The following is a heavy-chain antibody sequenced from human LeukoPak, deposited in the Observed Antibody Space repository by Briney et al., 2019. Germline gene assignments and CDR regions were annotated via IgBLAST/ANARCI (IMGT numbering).Heavy chain of an antibody. CDR3: AREGSVGAFDI. CDR1: GFTFDDYA. J-gene: IGHJ3*02. V-gene: IGHV3-21*01. Sequence: GGSLRLSCAASGFTFDDYAMHWVRQAPGKGLEWVSSISSSSSYIYYADSVKGRFTISRDNAKNSLYLQMNSLRAEDTAVYYCAREGSVGAFDIWGQGTMVTVSS. CDR2: ISSSSSYI. D-gene: IGHD3-10*01.